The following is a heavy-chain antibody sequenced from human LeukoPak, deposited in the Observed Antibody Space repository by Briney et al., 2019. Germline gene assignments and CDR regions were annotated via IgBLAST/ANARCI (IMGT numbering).Heavy chain of an antibody. CDR3: AKDPSPIYTWIQLWLGAFDI. CDR1: GFTFSSYA. V-gene: IGHV3-30-3*01. D-gene: IGHD5-18*01. J-gene: IGHJ3*02. CDR2: ISYDGSNK. Sequence: PGRSLRLSCAASGFTFSSYAMHWVRQAPGKGLEWVAVISYDGSNKYYADSVKGRFTISRDNSKNTLYLQMNSLRAEDTAVYYCAKDPSPIYTWIQLWLGAFDIWGQGTMVTVSS.